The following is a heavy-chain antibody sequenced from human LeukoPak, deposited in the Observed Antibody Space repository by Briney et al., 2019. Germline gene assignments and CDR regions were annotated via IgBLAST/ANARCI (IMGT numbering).Heavy chain of an antibody. D-gene: IGHD3-16*02. Sequence: SETLSLTCAVYGGSFSGYYWSWIRQPPGKGLEWIREINHSGSTNYNPSLKSRVTISVDTSKNQFSLKLSSVTAADTAVYYCARGGYYDYVWGSYRPNWFDPWGQGTLVTVSS. CDR1: GGSFSGYY. V-gene: IGHV4-34*01. CDR2: INHSGST. J-gene: IGHJ5*02. CDR3: ARGGYYDYVWGSYRPNWFDP.